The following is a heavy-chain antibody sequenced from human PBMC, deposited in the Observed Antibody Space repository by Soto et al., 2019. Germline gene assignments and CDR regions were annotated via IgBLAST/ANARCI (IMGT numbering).Heavy chain of an antibody. CDR3: VRGVRFGELVFYYYSGMDV. CDR1: GGSFSGYY. CDR2: INHSGST. V-gene: IGHV4-34*01. D-gene: IGHD3-10*01. Sequence: SETLSLTCAFYGGSFSGYYWSWIRQPPGKGLEWIGEINHSGSTNYNPSLKSRVTISVDTSKNQFSLKLSSVTAADTAVYYCVRGVRFGELVFYYYSGMDVWGQGTTVTVSS. J-gene: IGHJ6*02.